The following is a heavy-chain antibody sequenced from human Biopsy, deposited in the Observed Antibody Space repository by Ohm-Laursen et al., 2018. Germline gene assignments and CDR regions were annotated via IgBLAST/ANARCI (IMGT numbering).Heavy chain of an antibody. V-gene: IGHV4-59*01. CDR1: GDSISTYY. Sequence: VTLSLTCTVSGDSISTYYWSWIRQPPGKGLQWIGYVYYTGSTDYNPSLQSRVTISVDTSKNHFSLRLRSVTPADTAIYYCARDRGFYSDRTVPGYFDLWGRGTLVTVSS. CDR2: VYYTGST. D-gene: IGHD3-22*01. J-gene: IGHJ2*01. CDR3: ARDRGFYSDRTVPGYFDL.